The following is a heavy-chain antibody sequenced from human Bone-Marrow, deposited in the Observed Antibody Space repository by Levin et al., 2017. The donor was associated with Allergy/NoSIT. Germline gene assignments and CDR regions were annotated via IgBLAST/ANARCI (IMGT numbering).Heavy chain of an antibody. CDR1: GFTFSSYD. Sequence: GESLKISCAASGFTFSSYDMHWVRQATGKGLEWVSAIGTAGDTYYPGSVKGRFTISRENAKNSLYLQMNSLRAGDTAVYYCARGDARGIAAAGIGYYYGMDVWGQGTTVTVSS. D-gene: IGHD6-13*01. CDR3: ARGDARGIAAAGIGYYYGMDV. V-gene: IGHV3-13*01. CDR2: IGTAGDT. J-gene: IGHJ6*02.